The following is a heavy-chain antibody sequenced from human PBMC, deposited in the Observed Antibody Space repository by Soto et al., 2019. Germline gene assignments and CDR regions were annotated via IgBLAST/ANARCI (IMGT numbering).Heavy chain of an antibody. CDR1: GFSLTTSGVG. D-gene: IGHD3-3*01. CDR2: IYWDDDT. J-gene: IGHJ3*01. CDR3: VRFWSGLFVPRHRDAFDF. V-gene: IGHV2-5*02. Sequence: QITLKESGPPLVRPTQTLTLACSFSGFSLTTSGVGVGWIRQPPGKALEFLALIYWDDDTRYRPSLRTRLTITKNTYKTLVVLTMTNVDPVDTATYYCVRFWSGLFVPRHRDAFDFWGQGTMVTVSS.